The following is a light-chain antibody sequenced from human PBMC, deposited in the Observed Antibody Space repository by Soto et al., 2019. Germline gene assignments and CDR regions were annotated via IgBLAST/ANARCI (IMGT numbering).Light chain of an antibody. Sequence: EIVLTQSPATLSVSPGERATLSCRAGQTIYSNVAWYQQRPGQAPRLLIYRASTRATGVPARFSGSGSGTEFTLTISGLQSEDFALYYCQQYQNLWTFGQGTKVDTK. J-gene: IGKJ1*01. CDR1: QTIYSN. CDR3: QQYQNLWT. CDR2: RAS. V-gene: IGKV3-15*01.